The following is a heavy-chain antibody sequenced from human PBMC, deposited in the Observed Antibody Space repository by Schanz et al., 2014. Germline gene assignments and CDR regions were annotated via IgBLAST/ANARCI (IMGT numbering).Heavy chain of an antibody. D-gene: IGHD3-9*01. CDR1: EFTFSSYK. J-gene: IGHJ4*02. CDR3: ARDSRPNYDFLTAYYSIDY. Sequence: EVQLGESGGGLVKPGGSLRLSCEASEFTFSSYKMNWVRQAPGKGLEWVSSISSSGSYIHYADSVKGRFTISRDNAKNTLYLQMNSLRAEDTAVYYCARDSRPNYDFLTAYYSIDYWGQGTLVTVSS. V-gene: IGHV3-21*01. CDR2: ISSSGSYI.